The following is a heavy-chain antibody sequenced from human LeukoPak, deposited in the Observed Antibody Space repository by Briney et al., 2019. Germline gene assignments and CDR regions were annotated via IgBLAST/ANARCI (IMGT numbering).Heavy chain of an antibody. CDR3: ASRHCSGENCYAGPLDF. V-gene: IGHV3-53*01. D-gene: IGHD2-8*02. J-gene: IGHJ4*02. CDR1: AFSDKSNY. Sequence: GGSMRLSCVASAFSDKSNYMSWVRQAPGKGLEWVSVSYSGGSTYYEDSVKGRFTVSSDVSKNTLYLQMNNLRGEDTAVYYCASRHCSGENCYAGPLDFWGQGVQVTVSS. CDR2: SYSGGST.